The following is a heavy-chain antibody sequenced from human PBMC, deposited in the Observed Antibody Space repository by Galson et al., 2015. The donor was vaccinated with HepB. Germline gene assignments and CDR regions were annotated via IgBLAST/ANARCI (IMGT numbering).Heavy chain of an antibody. J-gene: IGHJ4*02. D-gene: IGHD3-22*01. Sequence: SLRLSCAASGFTLSSYDMHWVRQAPGKGLEWVAFIRYDGRNKYYADSVKGRFTISRDNSKNTLYLHMNSLRAEDTAVYYCVRDRPTEYYYDSYGYAYYFDYWGQGTLVTVSS. CDR1: GFTLSSYD. CDR3: VRDRPTEYYYDSYGYAYYFDY. V-gene: IGHV3-30*02. CDR2: IRYDGRNK.